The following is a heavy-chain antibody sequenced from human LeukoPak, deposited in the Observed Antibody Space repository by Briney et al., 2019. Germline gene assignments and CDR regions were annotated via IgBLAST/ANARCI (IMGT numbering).Heavy chain of an antibody. CDR3: AHLPYRSSWHRDFQH. CDR1: GFSLSTSTVG. D-gene: IGHD6-13*01. Sequence: SGPTLVKPTQTLTLTCTFSGFSLSTSTVGVAWIREPQEQALEWHTLIYWADDKRYSPSLKSRLTITKDTSKNQVVLTMTDMDPVDTATYYCAHLPYRSSWHRDFQHWGQGTLVTVSS. CDR2: IYWADDK. J-gene: IGHJ1*01. V-gene: IGHV2-5*02.